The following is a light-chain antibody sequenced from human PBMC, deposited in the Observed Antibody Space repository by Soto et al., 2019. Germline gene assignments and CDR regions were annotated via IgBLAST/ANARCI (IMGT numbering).Light chain of an antibody. CDR3: QHRSEWPVS. V-gene: IGKV3-11*01. CDR1: QSVSSY. Sequence: EIVLTQSPATLSLSPGERATLSCRASQSVSSYLAWYQQKPGQAPRLLISDASNGATGVPARFSGSGSGTDFTLTISSLEPEDFAVYYCQHRSEWPVSFGQVTRLETK. CDR2: DAS. J-gene: IGKJ5*01.